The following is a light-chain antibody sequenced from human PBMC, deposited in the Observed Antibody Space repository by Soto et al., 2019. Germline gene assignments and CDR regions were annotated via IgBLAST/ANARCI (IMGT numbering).Light chain of an antibody. CDR3: SSYTSSSTPHYV. Sequence: QSVLTQPASVCGSPGQSITISCTGTSSDVGGYNYVSWYQQHPGKAPKLMIYDVSNRPSGVSNRFSGSKSGNTASLTISGLQAEDEADYYCSSYTSSSTPHYVFGTGTKVTVL. V-gene: IGLV2-14*01. CDR2: DVS. CDR1: SSDVGGYNY. J-gene: IGLJ1*01.